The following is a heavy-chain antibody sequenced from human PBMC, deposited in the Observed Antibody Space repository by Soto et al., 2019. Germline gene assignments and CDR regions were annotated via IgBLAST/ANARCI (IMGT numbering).Heavy chain of an antibody. CDR2: ISYDGSNK. Sequence: GGSLRLSCAASGFTFSSYAMHWVRQAPGKXLEWVAVISYDGSNKYYADSVKGRFTISRDNSKNTLYLQMNSLRAEDTAVYYCARCSGIAAAGTTPCCFDYWGQGTLVTVSS. CDR1: GFTFSSYA. V-gene: IGHV3-30-3*01. D-gene: IGHD6-13*01. J-gene: IGHJ4*02. CDR3: ARCSGIAAAGTTPCCFDY.